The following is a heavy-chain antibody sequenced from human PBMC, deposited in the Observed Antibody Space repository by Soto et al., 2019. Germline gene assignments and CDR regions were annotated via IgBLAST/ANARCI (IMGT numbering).Heavy chain of an antibody. J-gene: IGHJ3*01. CDR2: FFVGDST. CDR3: AEATGPSGGAFDF. CDR1: GFSCSSYD. V-gene: IGHV3-23*01. Sequence: PGGSLRLSCAASGFSCSSYDMSWVRPAPGWGLEWVSTFFVGDSTHYENCVRSRCTSSRDRSKNTLFLQMNSLTAGDTAVYYCAEATGPSGGAFDFCGQGTMGTVSS. D-gene: IGHD1-1*01.